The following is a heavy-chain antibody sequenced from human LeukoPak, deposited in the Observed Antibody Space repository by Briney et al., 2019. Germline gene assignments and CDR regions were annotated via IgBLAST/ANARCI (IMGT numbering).Heavy chain of an antibody. D-gene: IGHD6-13*01. Sequence: SETLSLTCTVSGGSISSYYWSRIRQPPGKGLEWIGYIYYSGSTNYNPSLKSRVTISVDTSKNQFSLKLSSVTAADTAVYYCARGRIAAAFNWFDPWGQGTLVTVSS. CDR1: GGSISSYY. V-gene: IGHV4-59*01. J-gene: IGHJ5*02. CDR3: ARGRIAAAFNWFDP. CDR2: IYYSGST.